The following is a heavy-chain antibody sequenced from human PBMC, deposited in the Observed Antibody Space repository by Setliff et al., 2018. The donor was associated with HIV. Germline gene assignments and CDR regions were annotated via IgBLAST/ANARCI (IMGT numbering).Heavy chain of an antibody. J-gene: IGHJ6*03. V-gene: IGHV4-38-2*01. CDR3: ARADSRRGAGYQYMDV. CDR2: IFRGVTT. CDR1: GYPIIEAYY. D-gene: IGHD4-4*01. Sequence: SETLSLTCAVSGYPIIEAYYCLWIRQSPTKGLEYIGIIFRGVTTYYNPSLRSRVALSMDTSKNQFSLRLSSVTAADTSIYYCARADSRRGAGYQYMDVWGNGTTVTVSS.